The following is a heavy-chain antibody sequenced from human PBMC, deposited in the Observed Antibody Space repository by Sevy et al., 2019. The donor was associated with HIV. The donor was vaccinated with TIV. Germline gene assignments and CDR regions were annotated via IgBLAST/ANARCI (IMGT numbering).Heavy chain of an antibody. CDR1: GFTFSEEA. D-gene: IGHD2-21*02. J-gene: IGHJ4*02. CDR2: MSYVGNSE. Sequence: GGSLRLSCAASGFTFSEEALHWVRQAPGKGLEWVAVMSYVGNSENYADAAKGRFIISRENSKNTLYLDMNSLRPEDTAVYYCARLSPCGGDCYYYDHWGQGTLVNVSS. V-gene: IGHV3-30*04. CDR3: ARLSPCGGDCYYYDH.